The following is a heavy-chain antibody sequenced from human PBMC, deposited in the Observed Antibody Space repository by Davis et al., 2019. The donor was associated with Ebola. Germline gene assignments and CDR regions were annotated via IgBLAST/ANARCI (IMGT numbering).Heavy chain of an antibody. CDR2: IYYSGST. CDR1: GGSISSYY. V-gene: IGHV4-59*08. J-gene: IGHJ4*02. CDR3: ARRKGQWLVLDY. Sequence: MPSETLSLTCTVSGGSISSYYWSWIRQPPGKGLEWIGYIYYSGSTNYNPSLKSRVTISVDTSKNQFSLKLSSVTAADTAVYYCARRKGQWLVLDYWGQGTPVTISS. D-gene: IGHD6-19*01.